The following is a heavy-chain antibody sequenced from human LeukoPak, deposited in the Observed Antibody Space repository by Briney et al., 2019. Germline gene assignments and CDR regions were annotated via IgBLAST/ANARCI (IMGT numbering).Heavy chain of an antibody. CDR3: ARGQAAAGTKSRQFDY. CDR1: GFTFSSYG. D-gene: IGHD6-13*01. Sequence: GRSLRLSCAASGFTFSSYGMHWVRQAPGKGLEWVAVISYDGSNKYYADSVKGRFTISRDNSKNTLYLQMNSLRAEDTAVYYCARGQAAAGTKSRQFDYWGQGTLVTVFS. V-gene: IGHV3-30*03. CDR2: ISYDGSNK. J-gene: IGHJ4*02.